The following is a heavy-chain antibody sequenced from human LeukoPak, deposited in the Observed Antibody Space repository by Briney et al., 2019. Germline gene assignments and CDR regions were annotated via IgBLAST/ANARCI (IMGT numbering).Heavy chain of an antibody. CDR2: IYSGGST. Sequence: GGSLRLSCATSGFKFNLYAMTWVRQAPGKGLEWVSVIYSGGSTYYADSVKGRFTISRDNSKNTLYLQMNSLRAEDTAVYYCARGKDRVLQDAFDIWGQGTMVTVSS. CDR1: GFKFNLYA. D-gene: IGHD3-10*01. J-gene: IGHJ3*02. CDR3: ARGKDRVLQDAFDI. V-gene: IGHV3-53*01.